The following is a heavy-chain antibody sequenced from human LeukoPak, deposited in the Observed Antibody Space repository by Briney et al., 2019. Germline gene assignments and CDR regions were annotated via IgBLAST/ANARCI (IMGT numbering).Heavy chain of an antibody. V-gene: IGHV4-31*03. Sequence: SETLSLTCTVSGGSISSGGYYWSWIRQHPGTGLEWIGYIYYSGSTYYNPSLKSRVTISVDTSKNQFSLKLSSVTAADTAVYYCARVGRVATIWGVFDYWGQGTLVTVSS. J-gene: IGHJ4*02. CDR3: ARVGRVATIWGVFDY. CDR2: IYYSGST. CDR1: GGSISSGGYY. D-gene: IGHD5-12*01.